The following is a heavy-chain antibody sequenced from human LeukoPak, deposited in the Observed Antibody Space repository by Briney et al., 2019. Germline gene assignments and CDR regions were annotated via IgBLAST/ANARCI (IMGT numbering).Heavy chain of an antibody. V-gene: IGHV1-69*13. D-gene: IGHD3-3*01. CDR3: AKDTDFGVVMDAFDI. CDR2: IIPIFGTA. CDR1: GGTFSSYA. Sequence: SVKVSCKASGGTFSSYAISWVRQAPGQGLEWMGGIIPIFGTANYAQKFQGRVTITADESTSTAYMELSSLRAEDTAVYYCAKDTDFGVVMDAFDIWGQGTMVTVSS. J-gene: IGHJ3*02.